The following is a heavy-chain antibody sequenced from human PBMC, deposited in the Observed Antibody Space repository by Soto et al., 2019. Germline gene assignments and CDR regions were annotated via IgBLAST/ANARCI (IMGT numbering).Heavy chain of an antibody. J-gene: IGHJ6*02. V-gene: IGHV1-69*01. D-gene: IGHD1-26*01. CDR1: GYTFSSYA. CDR3: ARARYSGSSGEAVGMDV. Sequence: QVQLVQSGAEVKKPGASVKVSCKASGYTFSSYAISWVRQAPGQGLEWMGGIIPIFGTANYAQKFQGRVTITADESTSTAYMELSSLRSEDTAVYYCARARYSGSSGEAVGMDVWGQGTTVTVSS. CDR2: IIPIFGTA.